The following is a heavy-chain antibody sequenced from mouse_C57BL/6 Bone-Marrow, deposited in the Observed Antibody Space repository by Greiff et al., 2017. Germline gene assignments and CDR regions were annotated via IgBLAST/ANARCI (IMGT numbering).Heavy chain of an antibody. CDR3: ARHYGSSYSTSYWYFDV. Sequence: QVQLKQPGAELVKPGASVKMSCKASGYPFTSYWITWVKQRPGQGLEWIGDIYPGSGSTNYNEKFKSKATLTVDTSSSTAYMQLSSLTSEDSAVYYCARHYGSSYSTSYWYFDVWGTGTTVTVSS. CDR2: IYPGSGST. J-gene: IGHJ1*03. V-gene: IGHV1-55*01. CDR1: GYPFTSYW. D-gene: IGHD1-1*01.